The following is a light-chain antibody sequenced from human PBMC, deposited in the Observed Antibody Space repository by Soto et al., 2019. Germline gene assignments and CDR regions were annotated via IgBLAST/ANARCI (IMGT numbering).Light chain of an antibody. CDR1: QGIGDT. CDR3: QPYNNWPLT. Sequence: EVVMRQSPATLSVSPGESATLACRASQGIGDTLAWYQHKPGQTPRILIYDTSTRATGVPTRFSGSRSGAEFTLTINSLQSEDFAVYYCQPYNNWPLTFGGGTKVDIK. J-gene: IGKJ4*01. V-gene: IGKV3-15*01. CDR2: DTS.